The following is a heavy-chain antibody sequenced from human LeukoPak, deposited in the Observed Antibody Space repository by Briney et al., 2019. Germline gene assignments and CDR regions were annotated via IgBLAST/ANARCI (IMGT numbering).Heavy chain of an antibody. D-gene: IGHD5-18*01. CDR3: AKDLDRYGYLRAFDY. CDR2: IIGSGSTT. Sequence: GGSLRLSCAASGFTFSSYAMYWVRQAPGKGLEWVSGIIGSGSTTYYGDSLKGRFTISRDNSKNTLYLQMNSLRAEDTAVYYCAKDLDRYGYLRAFDYWGQGTLVTVSS. CDR1: GFTFSSYA. J-gene: IGHJ4*02. V-gene: IGHV3-23*01.